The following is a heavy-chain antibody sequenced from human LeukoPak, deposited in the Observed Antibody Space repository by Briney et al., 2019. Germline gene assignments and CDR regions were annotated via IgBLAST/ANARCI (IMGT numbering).Heavy chain of an antibody. CDR2: ISPDGNNE. J-gene: IGHJ4*02. V-gene: IGHV3-30*18. CDR1: GFTFSTFG. D-gene: IGHD1/OR15-1a*01. Sequence: GGSLRLSCAAFGFTFSTFGIHWVRQAPGKGLEWVAAISPDGNNEYYTDSVKGRFTVSRDNSKNMIYLQMNSLRGEDSGVYYCAKVNNYDDYWGQGTLVTVSS. CDR3: AKVNNYDDY.